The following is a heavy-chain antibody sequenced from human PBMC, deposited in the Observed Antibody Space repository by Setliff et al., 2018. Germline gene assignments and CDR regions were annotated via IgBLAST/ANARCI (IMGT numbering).Heavy chain of an antibody. CDR1: GGSFSGYY. D-gene: IGHD2-15*01. CDR3: ARDVPVISPGFDP. Sequence: PSETLSLTCAVYGGSFSGYYWSWIRQPPGKRLEWIGEIIHSGSTNYNPSLKSRVTISMDTSKNQFSLKVSSVTAADTAVYYCARDVPVISPGFDPWGQGTLVTVSS. J-gene: IGHJ5*02. V-gene: IGHV4-34*12. CDR2: IIHSGST.